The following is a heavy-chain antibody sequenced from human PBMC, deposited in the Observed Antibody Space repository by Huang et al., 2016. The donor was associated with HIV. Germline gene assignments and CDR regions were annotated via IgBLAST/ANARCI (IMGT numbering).Heavy chain of an antibody. Sequence: QVQLVQSGSELRKPGASVKVSSKASGYTFTTYRLIWVRQATGQGREWIGWSNPKTGKPTYAQGFTGRCVFSLDTTVSTAYLQISSLKTDDTAKYFCARYRLTGTFLDSWGQGTQVTVSS. CDR1: GYTFTTYR. D-gene: IGHD3-9*01. V-gene: IGHV7-4-1*02. CDR3: ARYRLTGTFLDS. J-gene: IGHJ4*02. CDR2: SNPKTGKP.